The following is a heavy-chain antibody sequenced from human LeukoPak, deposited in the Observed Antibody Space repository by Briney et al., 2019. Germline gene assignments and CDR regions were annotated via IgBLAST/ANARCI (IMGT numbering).Heavy chain of an antibody. CDR3: ARVDCDSSGYYYNYYYGMDV. D-gene: IGHD3-22*01. CDR1: GYTFTSYG. J-gene: IGHJ6*02. Sequence: ASVKVSCKASGYTFTSYGISWVRQAPGQGLEWMGWISAYNGNTNYAQKLQGRVTMTTDTSTSTAYMELRSLRSDDTAVYYCARVDCDSSGYYYNYYYGMDVWGQGTTVTVSS. CDR2: ISAYNGNT. V-gene: IGHV1-18*01.